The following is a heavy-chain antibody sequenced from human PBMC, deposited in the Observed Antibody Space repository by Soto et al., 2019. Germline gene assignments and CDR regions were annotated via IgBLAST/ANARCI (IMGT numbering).Heavy chain of an antibody. CDR2: IYYSGST. CDR3: ASGYGMVRGVGAFDI. J-gene: IGHJ3*02. Sequence: SETLSLTCTVSGGSISSSSYYWGWIRQPPGKGLEWIGSIYYSGSTYYNPSLNIRVTISVDTSKNQFSLKLISVTAADTAVYYCASGYGMVRGVGAFDIWGQGTMVTVSS. CDR1: GGSISSSSYY. D-gene: IGHD3-10*01. V-gene: IGHV4-39*01.